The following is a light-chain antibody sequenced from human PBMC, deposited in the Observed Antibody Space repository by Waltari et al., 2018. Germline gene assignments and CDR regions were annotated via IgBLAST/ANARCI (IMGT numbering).Light chain of an antibody. CDR2: AAS. J-gene: IGKJ1*01. CDR1: QTVTTY. Sequence: DIHMTQSPSSLSASVGDRVTITCRASQTVTTYLNWYQQKPGKPPNLLIYAASRLQSGVPSRFSGSGSGTDFTLTISSLQPEDFATYYCQQSYATPRTFGQGTKVEI. CDR3: QQSYATPRT. V-gene: IGKV1-39*01.